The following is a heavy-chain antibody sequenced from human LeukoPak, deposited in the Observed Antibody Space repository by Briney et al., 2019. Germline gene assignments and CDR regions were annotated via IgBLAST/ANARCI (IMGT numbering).Heavy chain of an antibody. CDR3: ARAGYYGWSY. Sequence: ASVKVSCKASGYTFTSYGISWVRQAPGQGLEWIGIINPSGGSTSYAQKFQGRVTMTRDPSTSTVYMELSSLRSEDTAVYYCARAGYYGWSYWGQGTLVTVSS. CDR1: GYTFTSYG. J-gene: IGHJ4*02. V-gene: IGHV1-46*01. D-gene: IGHD3-10*01. CDR2: INPSGGST.